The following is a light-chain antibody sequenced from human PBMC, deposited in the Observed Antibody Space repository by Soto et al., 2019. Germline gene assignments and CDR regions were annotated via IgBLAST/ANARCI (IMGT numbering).Light chain of an antibody. CDR3: QQYNSYSGT. J-gene: IGKJ1*01. CDR2: SAS. V-gene: IGKV1-5*03. CDR1: QSISSC. Sequence: DIKMNRSPSTLSASVRSRVAITCLASQSISSCLAWYQQKPGQAPRLLIYSASRFDSGVPSRFSGSGSGTEFTLTISSLQPEDFAVYYCQQYNSYSGTFGQGTKVDIK.